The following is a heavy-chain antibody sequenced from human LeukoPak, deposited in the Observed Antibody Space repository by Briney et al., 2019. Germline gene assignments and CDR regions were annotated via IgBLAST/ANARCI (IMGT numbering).Heavy chain of an antibody. D-gene: IGHD3-3*01. J-gene: IGHJ4*02. CDR2: ISSSSSYI. CDR1: GFTFSSYS. V-gene: IGHV3-21*01. Sequence: PGGSLRLSCAASGFTFSSYSMNWVRQAPGKGLEWVSSISSSSSYIYYADSVKGRFTISRDNAKNSLYLQMSSLRAEDTAVYYCARDKNDFWSGYSYYFDYWGQGTLVTVSS. CDR3: ARDKNDFWSGYSYYFDY.